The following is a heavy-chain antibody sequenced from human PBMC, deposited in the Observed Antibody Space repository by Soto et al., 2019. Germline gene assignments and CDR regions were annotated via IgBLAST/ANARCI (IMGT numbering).Heavy chain of an antibody. D-gene: IGHD2-2*01. CDR3: ARFGGSTFSKPQFDY. CDR1: GYGFYVYC. J-gene: IGHJ4*02. Sequence: GESLKISCNGSGYGFYVYCIGWVRQMPGKGLEWMGIIYPDDSNTRYSPSFQGQVTISADKSISTAYLQWSSLKASDTGMYYCARFGGSTFSKPQFDYWGQGTLVTVSS. V-gene: IGHV5-51*01. CDR2: IYPDDSNT.